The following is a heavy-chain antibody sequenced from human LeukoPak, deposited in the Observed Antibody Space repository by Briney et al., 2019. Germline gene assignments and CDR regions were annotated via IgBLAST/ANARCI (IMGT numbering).Heavy chain of an antibody. J-gene: IGHJ4*02. V-gene: IGHV3-11*01. CDR2: ISSRDNLI. Sequence: GGSLRLSCAASRFVVNDYYMNWIRLAPGKGLEWVSYISSRDNLIYYADSVKGRFTISTDNAKNAVFLQLNRLTVEDTAVYYCAREQWFRWEFWGQGVLVTVSS. CDR1: RFVVNDYY. D-gene: IGHD3-10*01. CDR3: AREQWFRWEF.